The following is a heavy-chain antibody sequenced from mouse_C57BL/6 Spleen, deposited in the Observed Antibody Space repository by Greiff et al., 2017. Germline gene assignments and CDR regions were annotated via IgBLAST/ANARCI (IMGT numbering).Heavy chain of an antibody. Sequence: EVKLVESGGGLVKPGGSLKLSCAASGFTFSSYTMSWVRQTPEKRLEWVATISGGGGNTSYPDSVQGRFTISRDNAKNPLYLQMSSLRSEDTALYYCARREDYSNPPWFAYWGQGTLVTVSA. CDR1: GFTFSSYT. D-gene: IGHD2-5*01. V-gene: IGHV5-9*01. CDR2: ISGGGGNT. CDR3: ARREDYSNPPWFAY. J-gene: IGHJ3*01.